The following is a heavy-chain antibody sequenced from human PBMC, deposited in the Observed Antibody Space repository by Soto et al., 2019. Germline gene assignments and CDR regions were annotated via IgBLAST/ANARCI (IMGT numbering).Heavy chain of an antibody. Sequence: EAQLLESGGGLVQPGGSLRLSCAASGFPFNNYAMSWVRQAPGKGLEWVSAIRGSDESTYYAQSVKGRFTISRDNSKNTLNPQMNSLRAEDTAVYYCAKSRSVEDGFDIWGQGTMVTVSS. V-gene: IGHV3-23*01. CDR3: AKSRSVEDGFDI. CDR2: IRGSDEST. CDR1: GFPFNNYA. J-gene: IGHJ3*02.